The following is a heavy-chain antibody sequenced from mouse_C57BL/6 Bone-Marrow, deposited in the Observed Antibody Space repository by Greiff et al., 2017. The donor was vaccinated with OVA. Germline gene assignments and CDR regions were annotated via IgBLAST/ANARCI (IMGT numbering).Heavy chain of an antibody. V-gene: IGHV2-2*01. D-gene: IGHD2-3*01. CDR3: ARDGYLYYAMDY. CDR2: IWSGGST. CDR1: GFSLTSYG. J-gene: IGHJ4*01. Sequence: QVQLQQSGPGLVQPSQSLSITCTVSGFSLTSYGVHWVRQSPGKGLEWLGVIWSGGSTDYNAAFISRLSISKDNSKSQVFFKMNSLQADDTAIYDGARDGYLYYAMDYWGQGTSVTVSS.